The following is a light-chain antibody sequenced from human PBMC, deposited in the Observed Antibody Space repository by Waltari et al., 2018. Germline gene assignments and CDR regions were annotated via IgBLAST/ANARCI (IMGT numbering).Light chain of an antibody. CDR3: SAWDDSLNGHVI. CDR1: WSNIGTHV. V-gene: IGLV1-44*01. CDR2: SNN. Sequence: SLLTQPPSASGTPGQTVTISCSGSWSNIGTHVVSWYQQLPGTAPQLLIHSNNQRPSGVPDRFSCSKSGTSASLAISGLQSADEADYYCSAWDDSLNGHVIFGGGTKLTVL. J-gene: IGLJ2*01.